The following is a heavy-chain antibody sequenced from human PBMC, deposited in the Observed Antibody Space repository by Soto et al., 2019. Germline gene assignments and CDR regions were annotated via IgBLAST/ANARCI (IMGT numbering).Heavy chain of an antibody. CDR2: ISSSSSTI. V-gene: IGHV3-48*02. CDR3: ARLTAY. J-gene: IGHJ4*02. CDR1: GFTFSSST. Sequence: PGGSLRLSCAASGFTFSSSTMCWVRQAPGKGLEWVSSISSSSSTIYYADSVKGRFTISRDNAKNSLYLQMNSLRDEDTAVYYCARLTAYWGQGTLVTVSS. D-gene: IGHD2-21*02.